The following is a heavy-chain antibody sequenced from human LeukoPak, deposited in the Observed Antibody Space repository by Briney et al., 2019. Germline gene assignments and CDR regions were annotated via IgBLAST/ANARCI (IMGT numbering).Heavy chain of an antibody. J-gene: IGHJ4*02. D-gene: IGHD6-19*01. CDR2: IRGDAGDK. V-gene: IGHV3-7*01. CDR3: ARDVAGALDF. Sequence: GGSLRLSCAATGFTFSRYWTAWVRQAPGKGLEWVANIRGDAGDKGYADSVKGRFTISRDNGKNSLYLQMNSLTDEDTAVYYCARDVAGALDFWGQGTLLIVSS. CDR1: GFTFSRYW.